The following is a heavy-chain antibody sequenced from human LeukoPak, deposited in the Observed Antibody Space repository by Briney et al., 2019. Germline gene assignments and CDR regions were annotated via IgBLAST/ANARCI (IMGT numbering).Heavy chain of an antibody. CDR2: INPNSGGT. CDR3: ARDGDTYGYYYYGLDV. V-gene: IGHV1-2*02. D-gene: IGHD5-18*01. Sequence: ASVKVSCKASGYTFTGYYMRWVRQAPGQGLEWMGWINPNSGGTKYAQTLKGRVTMTRDTSISTAYMELSSLRSDDTAVYYCARDGDTYGYYYYGLDVWGQGTTVTVSS. CDR1: GYTFTGYY. J-gene: IGHJ6*02.